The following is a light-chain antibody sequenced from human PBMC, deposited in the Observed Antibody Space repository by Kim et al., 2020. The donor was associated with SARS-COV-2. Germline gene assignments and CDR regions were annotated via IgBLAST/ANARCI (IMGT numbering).Light chain of an antibody. V-gene: IGLV1-51*01. CDR1: VSNIGSND. CDR2: DTH. CDR3: GTWDNSLYGAV. J-gene: IGLJ2*01. Sequence: QSVVTQAPSVSAAAEQTVSISCSGGVSNIGSNDVAWYRQLPGTAPKLVIYDTHKRPSGTSDRFSGSKSGTSATLDITGLQPGDEADYFCGTWDNSLYGAVFGGGTKVTVL.